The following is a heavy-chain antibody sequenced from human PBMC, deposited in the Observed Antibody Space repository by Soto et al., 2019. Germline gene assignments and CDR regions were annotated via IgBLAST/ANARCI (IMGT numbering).Heavy chain of an antibody. CDR2: TYYRSKWYY. CDR1: GGSVSSNSAG. Sequence: PSQTLSLTCGITGGSVSSNSAGWSWVRQSPSRGLEWLGRTYYRSKWYYEYAVSVRGRITINPDTSKNQYSLQLNSVTPEDTAVYFCARGEQYSGRIFDNWGQGTLVTVSS. D-gene: IGHD1-26*01. J-gene: IGHJ4*01. V-gene: IGHV6-1*01. CDR3: ARGEQYSGRIFDN.